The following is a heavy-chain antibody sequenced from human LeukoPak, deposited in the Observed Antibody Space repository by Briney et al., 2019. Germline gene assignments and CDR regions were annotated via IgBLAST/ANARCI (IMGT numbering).Heavy chain of an antibody. D-gene: IGHD1-26*01. Sequence: ASVKVSCKASGYTFTSYYMHWVRQATGQGLEWMGWMNPNSGNTGYAQKFQGRVTMTRNTSISTAYMELSSLRSEDTAVYYCARALGSKPFDYWGQGTLVTVSS. J-gene: IGHJ4*02. V-gene: IGHV1-8*02. CDR3: ARALGSKPFDY. CDR1: GYTFTSYY. CDR2: MNPNSGNT.